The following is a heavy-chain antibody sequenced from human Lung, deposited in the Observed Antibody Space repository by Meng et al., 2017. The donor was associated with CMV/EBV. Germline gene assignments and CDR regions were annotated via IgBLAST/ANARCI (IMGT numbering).Heavy chain of an antibody. V-gene: IGHV3-48*03. Sequence: GGSLRLXCAASGFTFSNYEMNWVRQAPGKGLEWISYISSSADTKYYADSVKGRFTISRDNTKKSLFLQMNSLRAEDTAVYYCTRVASFAIAFDFWGHGALVTVSS. J-gene: IGHJ4*01. CDR2: ISSSADTK. CDR1: GFTFSNYE. CDR3: TRVASFAIAFDF. D-gene: IGHD2-2*02.